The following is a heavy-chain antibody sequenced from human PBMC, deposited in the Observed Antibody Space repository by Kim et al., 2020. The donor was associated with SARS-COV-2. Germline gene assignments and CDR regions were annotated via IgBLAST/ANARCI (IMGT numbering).Heavy chain of an antibody. D-gene: IGHD1-26*01. Sequence: ASVKVSCKVSGYALGELSIHWVRQAPGKGLELMGGFDPDDGEKLYAQQFRGRATMTEDTSTDTAYLYLTSLRSEDTAVYYCATDTGYRGRRSWYFDLWGR. CDR1: GYALGELS. J-gene: IGHJ2*01. CDR2: FDPDDGEK. CDR3: ATDTGYRGRRSWYFDL. V-gene: IGHV1-24*01.